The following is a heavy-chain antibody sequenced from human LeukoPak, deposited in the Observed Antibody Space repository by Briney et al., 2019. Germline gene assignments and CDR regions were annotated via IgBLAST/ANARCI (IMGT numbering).Heavy chain of an antibody. V-gene: IGHV3-15*01. Sequence: GGSLRLSCAASGFTFSNAWMSWVRQAPGKGLEWVGRIKSKTDGGTTDYAAPVKGRFTISRDDSKNTLYLQMNSLKAEDTAVYYCTTDLYGSGSYSWGQGTLVTVSS. CDR3: TTDLYGSGSYS. CDR1: GFTFSNAW. D-gene: IGHD3-10*01. CDR2: IKSKTDGGTT. J-gene: IGHJ5*02.